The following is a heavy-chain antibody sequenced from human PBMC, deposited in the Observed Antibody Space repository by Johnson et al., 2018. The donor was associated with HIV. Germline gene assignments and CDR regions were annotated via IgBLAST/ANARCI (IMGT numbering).Heavy chain of an antibody. J-gene: IGHJ3*02. CDR3: ARAWVNYYDSPDAFDI. D-gene: IGHD3-22*01. Sequence: VQLVESGGTLVQPDRSLRLSCAASGVTVSSNYMSWVRQAPGKGLEWVSVIYSGGSTYYADSVKGRFTLSRDNSKNTLYLQMNSLRAEDTAVYYCARAWVNYYDSPDAFDIWGQGTMVTVSS. CDR1: GVTVSSNY. CDR2: IYSGGST. V-gene: IGHV3-66*01.